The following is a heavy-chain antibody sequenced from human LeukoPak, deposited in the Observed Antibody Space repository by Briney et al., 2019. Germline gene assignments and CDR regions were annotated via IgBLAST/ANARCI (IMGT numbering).Heavy chain of an antibody. D-gene: IGHD5-24*01. V-gene: IGHV1-69*05. CDR2: IIPIFATA. Sequence: GASVKVSCKASGGTFSSYAISWVRQAPGQGLEWMGRIIPIFATANYAQKFQGRVTITTDESTSTAYMELSSLRSEDTAVYYCARGVPIRDYYYYYMDVWGKGTTVTVSS. J-gene: IGHJ6*03. CDR3: ARGVPIRDYYYYYMDV. CDR1: GGTFSSYA.